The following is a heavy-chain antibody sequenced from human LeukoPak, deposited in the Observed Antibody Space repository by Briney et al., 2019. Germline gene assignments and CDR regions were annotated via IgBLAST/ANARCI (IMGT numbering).Heavy chain of an antibody. V-gene: IGHV3-23*01. CDR1: GFTFSSYA. J-gene: IGHJ5*02. D-gene: IGHD3-10*01. CDR3: ARQILGSGQGFDP. CDR2: ISGSGGGT. Sequence: GGSLRLSCAASGFTFSSYAMRWVRQAPGEGLEWVSAISGSGGGTYYVDFLKGRFTISRDNSKNTLYLQMNNLRVEDAAVYYCARQILGSGQGFDPWGQGTLVTVSS.